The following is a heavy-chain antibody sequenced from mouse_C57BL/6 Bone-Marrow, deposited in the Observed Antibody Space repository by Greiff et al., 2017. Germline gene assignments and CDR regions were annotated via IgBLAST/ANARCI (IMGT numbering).Heavy chain of an antibody. Sequence: VQLQQPGAELVKPGASVKLSCKASGYTFTSYWIRWVKQRTGQGLEWIGEIDPSSGSTNYNEKFKGKATLTADKASSTAYMELSSLTSEDSAVYSCAKRVKSDFDYWGQGTTLTVSS. CDR3: AKRVKSDFDY. CDR2: IDPSSGST. CDR1: GYTFTSYW. V-gene: IGHV1-55*01. J-gene: IGHJ2*01.